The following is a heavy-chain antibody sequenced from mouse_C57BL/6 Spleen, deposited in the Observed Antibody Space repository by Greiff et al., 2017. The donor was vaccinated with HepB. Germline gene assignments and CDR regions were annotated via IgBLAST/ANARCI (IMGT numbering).Heavy chain of an antibody. CDR3: ARGGTEGYFDV. D-gene: IGHD4-1*01. V-gene: IGHV1-52*01. CDR1: GYTFTSYW. CDR2: IFPSDSDT. J-gene: IGHJ1*03. Sequence: QVQLQQPGAELVRPGSSVKLSCKASGYTFTSYWMHWVKQRPIQGLEWIGNIFPSDSDTHYNQKFKDKATLTVDKSSSTAYMQLSSLTSEDSAVYYCARGGTEGYFDVWGTGTTVTVSS.